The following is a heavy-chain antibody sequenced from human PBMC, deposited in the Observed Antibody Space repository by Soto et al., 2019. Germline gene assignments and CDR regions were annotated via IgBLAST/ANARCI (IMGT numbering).Heavy chain of an antibody. CDR3: AKLVGNDAFDI. CDR2: ISYDGSNK. CDR1: GFTFSSYG. J-gene: IGHJ3*02. D-gene: IGHD6-6*01. Sequence: QVQLVESGGGVVQPGRSLRLSCAASGFTFSSYGMHWVRQAPGKGLEWVAVISYDGSNKYYADSVKGRLTISRDNSKNTLYLQLNSLSAEDTAVYYFAKLVGNDAFDISGHGTMVTVSS. V-gene: IGHV3-30*18.